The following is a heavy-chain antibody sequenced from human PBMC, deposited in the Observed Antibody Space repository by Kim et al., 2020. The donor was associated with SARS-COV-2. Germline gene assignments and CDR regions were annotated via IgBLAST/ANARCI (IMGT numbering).Heavy chain of an antibody. CDR1: GFTVSGNY. V-gene: IGHV3-53*01. D-gene: IGHD6-13*01. CDR2: IYDGGTT. CDR3: AQQLGAFDL. Sequence: GGSLRLSCAASGFTVSGNYMNWVRQAPGKGLEWVSVIYDGGTTYYADSVQGRFIISRDSSKNMLYLQMYSLGAEDTAVYYCAQQLGAFDLWGQGTMVTVSS. J-gene: IGHJ3*01.